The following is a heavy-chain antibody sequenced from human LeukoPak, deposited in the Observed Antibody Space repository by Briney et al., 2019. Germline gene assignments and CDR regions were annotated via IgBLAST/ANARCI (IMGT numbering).Heavy chain of an antibody. CDR3: ARDPDFWSGYYKVAWFDP. J-gene: IGHJ5*02. CDR2: IKQDASQE. D-gene: IGHD3-3*01. V-gene: IGHV3-7*01. CDR1: GFTFSSYN. Sequence: GGSLRLSCAASGFTFSSYNMNWVRQAPGKGPEWVAHIKQDASQEDHVDSVKGRFTISRDNAKNSLYLQMNSLRAEDTAVYYWARDPDFWSGYYKVAWFDPWGQGTPVTVSS.